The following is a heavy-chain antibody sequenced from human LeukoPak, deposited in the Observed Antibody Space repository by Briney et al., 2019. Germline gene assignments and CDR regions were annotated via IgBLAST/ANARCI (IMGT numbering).Heavy chain of an antibody. CDR1: GGSISSYY. CDR2: IYYSGST. CDR3: AGSELPHYFDY. Sequence: SETLSLTCTVSGGSISSYYWSWIRQPPGKGLEWIGYIYYSGSTNYNPSLKSRVTISVDRSKNQFSLKLSSVTATDTAVYYCAGSELPHYFDYWGQGTLVTVSS. V-gene: IGHV4-59*08. D-gene: IGHD1-26*01. J-gene: IGHJ4*02.